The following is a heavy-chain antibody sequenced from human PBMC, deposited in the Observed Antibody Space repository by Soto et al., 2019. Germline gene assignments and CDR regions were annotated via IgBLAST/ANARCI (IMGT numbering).Heavy chain of an antibody. CDR1: GFTFSSYW. CDR2: IKQDGSEK. CDR3: ARDLIGFGDFRGDYYYYYMDV. Sequence: GGSLRLSYAASGFTFSSYWMSWVRQAPGKGLEWVANIKQDGSEKYYVDSVKGRFTISRDNAKNSLYLQMNSLRAEDTAVYYCARDLIGFGDFRGDYYYYYMDVWGKGTTVTVSS. J-gene: IGHJ6*03. V-gene: IGHV3-7*01. D-gene: IGHD3-10*01.